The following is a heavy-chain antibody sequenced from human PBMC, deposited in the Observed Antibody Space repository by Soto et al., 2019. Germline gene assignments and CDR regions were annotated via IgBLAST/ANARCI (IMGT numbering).Heavy chain of an antibody. J-gene: IGHJ6*02. CDR3: ARESTVVTTSGFYYYYGMDV. V-gene: IGHV3-33*01. CDR2: IWYDGSNK. CDR1: GFTFSSYG. Sequence: GGSLRLSCAASGFTFSSYGMHWVRQAPGKGLEWVAVIWYDGSNKYYADSVKGRFTISRGNSKNTLYLQMNSLRAEDTAVYYCARESTVVTTSGFYYYYGMDVWGQGTTVTVSS. D-gene: IGHD4-17*01.